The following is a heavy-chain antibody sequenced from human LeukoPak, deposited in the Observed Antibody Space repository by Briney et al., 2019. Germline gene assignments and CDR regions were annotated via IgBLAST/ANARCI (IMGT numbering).Heavy chain of an antibody. Sequence: GRSLRLSCAASGFTFSSYAMHWVRQAPGKGLEWVAVISYDGSNKYYADSVKGRFTISRDNSKNTLYLQMNSLRAEDTAVYYCARVWDHPYSSGLSPYYYYGMDVWGQGTTVTVSS. CDR1: GFTFSSYA. CDR3: ARVWDHPYSSGLSPYYYYGMDV. V-gene: IGHV3-30-3*01. D-gene: IGHD6-19*01. CDR2: ISYDGSNK. J-gene: IGHJ6*02.